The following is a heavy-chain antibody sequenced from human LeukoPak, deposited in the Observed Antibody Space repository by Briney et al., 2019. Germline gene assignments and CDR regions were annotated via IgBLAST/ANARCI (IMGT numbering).Heavy chain of an antibody. CDR1: GFTFSTSS. CDR2: ISSSSSTI. CDR3: ARDFIAAAGTVWFDP. V-gene: IGHV3-48*01. J-gene: IGHJ5*02. Sequence: GGSLRLSCEASGFTFSTSSMNWVRQAPGKGLEWVSYISSSSSTIYYADSVKGRFTISRDNAKNSLYLQMNSLRAEDTAVYYCARDFIAAAGTVWFDPWGQGTLVTVSS. D-gene: IGHD6-13*01.